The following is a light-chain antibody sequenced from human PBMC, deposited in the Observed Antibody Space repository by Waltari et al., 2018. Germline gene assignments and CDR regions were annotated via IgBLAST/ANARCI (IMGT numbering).Light chain of an antibody. Sequence: SVLTQPPSASGTPGQTFTIPCSGSSSNIGGNFVYWYQQLPGMAPHIRIYKHNQRPSGVPDRFSGAKSGTSASLAISGFRSDDEAEYYCAAWDDNLTGPLFGGGTKVTVL. V-gene: IGLV1-47*01. CDR2: KHN. J-gene: IGLJ3*02. CDR3: AAWDDNLTGPL. CDR1: SSNIGGNF.